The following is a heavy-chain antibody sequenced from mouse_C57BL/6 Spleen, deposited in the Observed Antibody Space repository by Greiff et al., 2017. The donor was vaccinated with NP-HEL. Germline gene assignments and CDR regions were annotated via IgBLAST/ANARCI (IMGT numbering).Heavy chain of an antibody. CDR1: GFTFSDYG. CDR3: ASWDAYYYAMDY. J-gene: IGHJ4*01. D-gene: IGHD4-1*01. Sequence: EVKLMESGGGLVKPGGSLKLSCAASGFTFSDYGMHWVRQAPEKGLEWVAYISSGSSTIYYADTVKGRFTISRDNAKNTLFLQMTSLRSEDTAMYYCASWDAYYYAMDYWGQGTSVTVSS. V-gene: IGHV5-17*01. CDR2: ISSGSSTI.